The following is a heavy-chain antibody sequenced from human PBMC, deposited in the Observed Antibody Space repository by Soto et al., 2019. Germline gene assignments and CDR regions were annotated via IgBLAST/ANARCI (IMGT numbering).Heavy chain of an antibody. CDR2: IDPSDSQT. D-gene: IGHD3-22*01. CDR1: GYSFAGYW. CDR3: ARQIYDSDTGPNFQYYFDS. Sequence: LGESLKISCKGSGYSFAGYWITWVRQKPGKGLEWMGRIDPSDSQTYYSPSFRGHVTISVTKSITTVFLQWGSLRASDTAMYYCARQIYDSDTGPNFQYYFDSWGRGTLVTVSS. J-gene: IGHJ4*02. V-gene: IGHV5-10-1*01.